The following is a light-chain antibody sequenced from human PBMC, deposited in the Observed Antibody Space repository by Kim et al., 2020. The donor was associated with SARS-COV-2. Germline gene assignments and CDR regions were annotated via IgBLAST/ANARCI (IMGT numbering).Light chain of an antibody. CDR3: QRYNSARWT. CDR2: AAS. Sequence: ASLRDRVTITCRASQGISNYLAWYQQRPGKVPKLLIYAASTLRSGVPSRFSGGGSGTDFTLTISSLQPENVATYYCQRYNSARWTFGQGTKVDIK. J-gene: IGKJ1*01. V-gene: IGKV1-27*01. CDR1: QGISNY.